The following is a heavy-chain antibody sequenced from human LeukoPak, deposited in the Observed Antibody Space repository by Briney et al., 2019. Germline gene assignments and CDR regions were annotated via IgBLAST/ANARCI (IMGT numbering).Heavy chain of an antibody. CDR2: ISGSGEST. D-gene: IGHD5-24*01. CDR1: GFTFSSYA. Sequence: GGSLRLSCAASGFTFSSYAMSWVRQAPGKGLEWVSVISGSGESTDYADSVKGRFTISRDNSKNTLYLQMNSLRAEDTAVYYCAREGRWLQYPLFDYWGQGTLVTVSS. V-gene: IGHV3-23*01. CDR3: AREGRWLQYPLFDY. J-gene: IGHJ4*02.